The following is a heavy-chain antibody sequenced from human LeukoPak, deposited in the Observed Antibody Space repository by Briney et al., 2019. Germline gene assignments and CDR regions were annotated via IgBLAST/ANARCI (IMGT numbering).Heavy chain of an antibody. CDR2: ISSSGNTI. V-gene: IGHV3-11*01. J-gene: IGHJ4*02. CDR3: AKPSYGGKPDY. Sequence: GGSLRLSCAASGFTFSDYYMSWIRQAPGKGLEWVSYISSSGNTIYYADSVKGRFTISRDNAKNSLYLQMNSLRAEDTVVYYCAKPSYGGKPDYWGQGTLVTVSS. D-gene: IGHD4-23*01. CDR1: GFTFSDYY.